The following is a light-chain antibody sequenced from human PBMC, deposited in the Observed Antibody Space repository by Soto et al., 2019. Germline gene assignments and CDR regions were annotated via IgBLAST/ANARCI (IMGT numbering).Light chain of an antibody. J-gene: IGLJ3*02. CDR1: SGDIGGYNS. V-gene: IGLV2-14*01. CDR3: SSFTSSSTWV. Sequence: QSALTQPASVSGSPGQSITISCTGTSGDIGGYNSVSWYQQHPGKAPKLLIYEVVKRPSGVSNRFSGSKSGNTASLTISGLQADDGADYYCSSFTSSSTWVFGGGTKLTVL. CDR2: EVV.